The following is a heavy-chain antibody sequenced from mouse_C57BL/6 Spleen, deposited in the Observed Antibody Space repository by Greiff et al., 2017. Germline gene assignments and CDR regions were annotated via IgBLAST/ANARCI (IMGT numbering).Heavy chain of an antibody. V-gene: IGHV1-81*01. Sequence: VQLQQSGAELARPGASVKLSCKASGYTFTSYGISWVKQRTGQGLEWIGEIYPRSGNTYYNEKFKGKATLTADKSSSTAYMELRSLTSEDSAVYFCARYYDYGGAMDYWGQGTSVTVSS. J-gene: IGHJ4*01. CDR1: GYTFTSYG. CDR2: IYPRSGNT. D-gene: IGHD2-4*01. CDR3: ARYYDYGGAMDY.